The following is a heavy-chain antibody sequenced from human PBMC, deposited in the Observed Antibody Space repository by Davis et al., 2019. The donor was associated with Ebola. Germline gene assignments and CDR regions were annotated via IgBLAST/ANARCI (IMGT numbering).Heavy chain of an antibody. D-gene: IGHD3-10*01. CDR2: VNPTAGST. Sequence: ASVKVSCKASGYTFSSYYIHWVRQAPGQGLEWMGIVNPTAGSTTYAQKFQGRVTMTRDTSISTAYMELSRLRSDDTAVYYCARELLSKMGSSHAFDIWGQGTMVTVSS. V-gene: IGHV1-46*01. CDR3: ARELLSKMGSSHAFDI. CDR1: GYTFSSYY. J-gene: IGHJ3*02.